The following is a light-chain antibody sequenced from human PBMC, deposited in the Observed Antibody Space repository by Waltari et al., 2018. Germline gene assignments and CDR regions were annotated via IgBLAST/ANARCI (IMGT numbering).Light chain of an antibody. V-gene: IGLV1-36*01. CDR2: YDD. CDR3: AAWDDNLNAVV. CDR1: SSNIGNNV. Sequence: QSVLTQPPSVSEAPRQRVTIACSGRSSNIGNNVVNWYQQVPGEAPKLLIYYDDMLPSGVSDRFSGSRSGTSASLAISGIQSEDEADYYCAAWDDNLNAVVFGGGTKVTVL. J-gene: IGLJ2*01.